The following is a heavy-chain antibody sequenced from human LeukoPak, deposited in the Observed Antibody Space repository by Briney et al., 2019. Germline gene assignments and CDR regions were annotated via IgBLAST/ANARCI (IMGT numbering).Heavy chain of an antibody. CDR2: IYHSGST. V-gene: IGHV4-31*03. D-gene: IGHD6-6*01. CDR1: GGSISSGDYF. J-gene: IGHJ6*03. CDR3: ARDSSSESYYYMDV. Sequence: SQTLSLTCTVSGGSISSGDYFWTWIRQHPGKGPEWIGYIYHSGSTYYNPSLQSRVTISVDTSKNQFSLNLSSVTAADTAVYYCARDSSSESYYYMDVWGKGTTVTVSS.